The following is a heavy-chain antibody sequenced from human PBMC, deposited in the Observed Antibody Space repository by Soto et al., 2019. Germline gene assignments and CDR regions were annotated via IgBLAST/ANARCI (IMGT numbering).Heavy chain of an antibody. J-gene: IGHJ3*02. CDR3: AHWPESRRDSFDI. V-gene: IGHV2-5*02. CDR2: SFWDDDK. Sequence: QITLKESGPPLVKPTQTLTLTCTFSGFSLTTSGVGVGWIRQPPGKALEWLTLSFWDDDKLYSPSRRSRLTITKDTPKNQVVLTMPNMDPVHTATYYCAHWPESRRDSFDILGQGTMVTGSS. CDR1: GFSLTTSGVG.